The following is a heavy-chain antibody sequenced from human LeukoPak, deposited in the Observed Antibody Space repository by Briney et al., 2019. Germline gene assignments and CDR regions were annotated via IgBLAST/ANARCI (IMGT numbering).Heavy chain of an antibody. CDR2: IYPGDSDT. J-gene: IGHJ4*02. Sequence: GESLKISCKASGYSFSSYWIGWVRQMPGKGPELMGIIYPGDSDTRYTPSFQGQVTISADKSITTAYLQWSSLQASDTAMYYCARSLSPAAVALDYWGQGALVTVSS. D-gene: IGHD2-2*01. CDR3: ARSLSPAAVALDY. V-gene: IGHV5-51*01. CDR1: GYSFSSYW.